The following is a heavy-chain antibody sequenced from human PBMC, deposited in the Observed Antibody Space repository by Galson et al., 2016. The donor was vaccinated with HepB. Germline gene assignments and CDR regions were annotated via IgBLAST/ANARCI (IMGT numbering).Heavy chain of an antibody. V-gene: IGHV3-30-3*01. CDR1: GFTFSSFP. J-gene: IGHJ4*02. Sequence: SLRLSCAASGFTFSSFPMHWVRQAPGKGLEWVSVISSDGTTKYYADSVKGRFTVSRDNSKNTLFLQMNSLRPEDTTVYYCSRERTGTAYCSSISCPKYFDSWGQGTLFTGSS. CDR3: SRERTGTAYCSSISCPKYFDS. D-gene: IGHD2-2*01. CDR2: ISSDGTTK.